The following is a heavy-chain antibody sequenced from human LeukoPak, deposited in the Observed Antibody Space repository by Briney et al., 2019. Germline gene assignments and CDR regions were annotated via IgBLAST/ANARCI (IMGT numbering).Heavy chain of an antibody. J-gene: IGHJ5*02. D-gene: IGHD5-24*01. Sequence: SVKVSCKASGGTFSSYAISWVRQAPGQGLEWMGGIIPIFGTANYAQEFQGRVTITADESTSTAYMELSSLRSEDTAVYYCARGEGDGYNTPYNWFDPWGQGTLVTVSS. CDR3: ARGEGDGYNTPYNWFDP. CDR1: GGTFSSYA. V-gene: IGHV1-69*13. CDR2: IIPIFGTA.